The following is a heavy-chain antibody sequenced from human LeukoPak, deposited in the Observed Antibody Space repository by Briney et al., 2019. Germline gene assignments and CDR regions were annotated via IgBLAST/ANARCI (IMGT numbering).Heavy chain of an antibody. J-gene: IGHJ6*03. CDR1: GGTFSSYA. V-gene: IGHV1-69*13. CDR2: IIPIFGTA. D-gene: IGHD6-6*01. Sequence: SVKVSCKASGGTFSSYAISWVRQAPGQGLEWMGGIIPIFGTASYAQKFQGRVTITADESTSTAYMELSSLRSEDTAVYYCARAPGKQLVYYMDVWGKGTTVTVSS. CDR3: ARAPGKQLVYYMDV.